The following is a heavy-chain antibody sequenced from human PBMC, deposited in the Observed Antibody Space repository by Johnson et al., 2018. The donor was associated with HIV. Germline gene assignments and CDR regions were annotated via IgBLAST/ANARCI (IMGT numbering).Heavy chain of an antibody. J-gene: IGHJ3*01. Sequence: VQLVESGGGLVQPGGSLRLSCAASGFAFRTHWMVWVRQVPGKGPVWVARIYNDGSRTSYADSVKGRFTISRDNAKNTVDLQMNSRRPEDTGLYYCAKDGGLWSYSLDVWGQGTMVTVSS. D-gene: IGHD3-10*01. CDR1: GFAFRTHW. CDR2: IYNDGSRT. CDR3: AKDGGLWSYSLDV. V-gene: IGHV3-74*01.